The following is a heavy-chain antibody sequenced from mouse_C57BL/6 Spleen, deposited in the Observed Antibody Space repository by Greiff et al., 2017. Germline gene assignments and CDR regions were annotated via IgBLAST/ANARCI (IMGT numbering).Heavy chain of an antibody. V-gene: IGHV6-6*01. J-gene: IGHJ4*01. D-gene: IGHD2-3*01. CDR1: GFTFSDAW. CDR2: IRNKANNHAT. Sequence: DVKLQESGGGLVQPGGSMKLSCAASGFTFSDAWMDWVRQSPEKGLEWVAEIRNKANNHATYYAESVKGRFTISRDDSKCIVYLKMNSVRAEDTGSYYCTRRWYYAMDYWGQGTSVTVSA. CDR3: TRRWYYAMDY.